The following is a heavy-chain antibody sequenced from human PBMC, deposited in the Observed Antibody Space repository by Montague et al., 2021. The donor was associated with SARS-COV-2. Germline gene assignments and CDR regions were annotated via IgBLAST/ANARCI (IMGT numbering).Heavy chain of an antibody. CDR3: ARGGATYYYDTSGYVNAFDT. CDR2: IYYNGYT. D-gene: IGHD3-22*01. V-gene: IGHV4-59*01. CDR1: GDSISTYY. J-gene: IGHJ3*02. Sequence: SETLSLTCTVSGDSISTYYWSWIRQPPGKGLEWIGYIYYNGYTNYNPPXXSRVTISVDTSKNQFSLRLSSVTAADTAVYFCARGGATYYYDTSGYVNAFDTWGQGTMVTVSS.